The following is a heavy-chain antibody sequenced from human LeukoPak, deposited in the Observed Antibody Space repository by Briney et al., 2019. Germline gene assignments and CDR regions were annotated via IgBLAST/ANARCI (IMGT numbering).Heavy chain of an antibody. Sequence: PGGSLRLSCAASGFKFDDSAMHWVRQPPGKGLEWVSGISWSGNSLDYADSVKGRFTISRDNSKNTLYLQMNSLRAEDTAVYYCAKNVWGTSPYYFDSWGQGILVTVSS. CDR1: GFKFDDSA. J-gene: IGHJ4*02. CDR2: ISWSGNSL. D-gene: IGHD3-16*01. CDR3: AKNVWGTSPYYFDS. V-gene: IGHV3-9*01.